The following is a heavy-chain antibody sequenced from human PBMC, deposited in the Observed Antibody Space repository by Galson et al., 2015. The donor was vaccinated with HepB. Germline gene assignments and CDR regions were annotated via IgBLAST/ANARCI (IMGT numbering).Heavy chain of an antibody. CDR1: GFTFSSYG. V-gene: IGHV3-33*01. D-gene: IGHD4-17*01. Sequence: SLRLSCAASGFTFSSYGMHWVRQAPGKGLEWVAVIWYDGSNKYYADSVKGRFTISRDNSKNTLYLQMNSLRAEDTAVYYCARVVDYGDYGGFDYWGQGTLVTVSS. J-gene: IGHJ4*02. CDR2: IWYDGSNK. CDR3: ARVVDYGDYGGFDY.